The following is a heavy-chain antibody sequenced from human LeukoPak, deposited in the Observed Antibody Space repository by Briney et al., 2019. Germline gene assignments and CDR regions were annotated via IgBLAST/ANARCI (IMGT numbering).Heavy chain of an antibody. V-gene: IGHV3-30*14. CDR2: ISYDGTNK. D-gene: IGHD5-18*01. Sequence: GGSLRLSCAASGFTFGSFALHWVRQAPGKGLEWVAVISYDGTNKFHTDSVKGRFTISRDNSKSTLSLQMNSLRPEDTAVNYCVRGGIHLWWNFDYWGQGTLVTVSS. CDR1: GFTFGSFA. J-gene: IGHJ4*02. CDR3: VRGGIHLWWNFDY.